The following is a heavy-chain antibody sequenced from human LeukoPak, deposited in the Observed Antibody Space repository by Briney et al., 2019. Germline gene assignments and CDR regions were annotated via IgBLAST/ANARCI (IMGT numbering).Heavy chain of an antibody. J-gene: IGHJ4*02. V-gene: IGHV3-23*01. Sequence: GGSLRLSCAASGFTFNNYAMTWVRQAPGKGLEWVSAINPPAGSTHYADSVKGRFTVSRDNSKNTLYLQMNSLRADDTAIYYCAKGQADYISACDYWGRGTLVTVSS. CDR2: INPPAGST. D-gene: IGHD6-19*01. CDR3: AKGQADYISACDY. CDR1: GFTFNNYA.